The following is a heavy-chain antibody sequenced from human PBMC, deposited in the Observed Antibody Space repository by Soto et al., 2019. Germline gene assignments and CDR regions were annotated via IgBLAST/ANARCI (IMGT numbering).Heavy chain of an antibody. CDR2: INPDGSEG. CDR3: GEGGNAFAECEC. Sequence: VQLVDSGGGLVQPGGSLTLSCAASGFTFSNFWMSWVRQAPGKGLEWVANINPDGSEGFYVDSLKGRFTIYRDNAKNPLDLKINGRRIEETGMDYCGEGGNAFAECECWGRGTLVTVSS. J-gene: IGHJ4*02. V-gene: IGHV3-7*01. CDR1: GFTFSNFW. D-gene: IGHD3-3*01.